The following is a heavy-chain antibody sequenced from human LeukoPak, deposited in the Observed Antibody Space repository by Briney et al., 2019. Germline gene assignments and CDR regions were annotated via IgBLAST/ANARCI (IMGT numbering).Heavy chain of an antibody. CDR3: AHSRYSSGWLPFDY. J-gene: IGHJ4*02. CDR2: IYWDDEK. Sequence: KESGPTLVKPTQTLTLTCTFSEFSLSTSGEGVGWIRQPPGKALEWLALIYWDDEKHYSPSLKSRLTITKDTSKNQVALTMTNMDPVDTATYYCAHSRYSSGWLPFDYWGQGTLVTVSS. CDR1: EFSLSTSGEG. D-gene: IGHD6-19*01. V-gene: IGHV2-5*02.